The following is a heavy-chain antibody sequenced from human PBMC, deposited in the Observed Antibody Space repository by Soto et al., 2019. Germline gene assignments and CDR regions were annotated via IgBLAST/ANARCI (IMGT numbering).Heavy chain of an antibody. J-gene: IGHJ5*02. CDR3: AREVGAPSGWLDP. V-gene: IGHV3-23*01. Sequence: EVQLSESGGDLRQPGGSLRLSCAASGFTFTNYAMTWVRQTPGKGLEWVSGISASGGLKYYADSVRGRFTVSRDNSKNIMYLLMDNLRDEDTALYYCAREVGAPSGWLDPWGQGTQVTVSS. CDR1: GFTFTNYA. D-gene: IGHD1-26*01. CDR2: ISASGGLK.